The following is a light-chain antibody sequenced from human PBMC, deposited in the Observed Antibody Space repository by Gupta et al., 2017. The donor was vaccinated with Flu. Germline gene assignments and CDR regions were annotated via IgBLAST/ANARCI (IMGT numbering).Light chain of an antibody. Sequence: HSALTQPASVSGSPGEAITISCTGTSSDVGGYNYVSWYQQHSGKAPKLMIYEVRNRPSGVSNRFSGSKTGNTASLTIFGLQAEDEADYYGISYTSSSTWVFGGGTKVTVL. J-gene: IGLJ3*02. V-gene: IGLV2-14*01. CDR1: SSDVGGYNY. CDR3: ISYTSSSTWV. CDR2: EVR.